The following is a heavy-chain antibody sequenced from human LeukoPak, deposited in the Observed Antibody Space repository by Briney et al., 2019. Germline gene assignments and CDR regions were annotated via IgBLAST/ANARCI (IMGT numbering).Heavy chain of an antibody. Sequence: PGGSLRLSCAASGFTFSSYSMNWVRQAPGKGLEWVSYISSSSSTTYYADSVKGRFTISRDNAKNSLYLQMNSLRAEDTAVYYCARDGASDIVVVPAASHAFDIWGQGTMVTVSS. J-gene: IGHJ3*02. V-gene: IGHV3-48*04. D-gene: IGHD2-2*01. CDR2: ISSSSSTT. CDR1: GFTFSSYS. CDR3: ARDGASDIVVVPAASHAFDI.